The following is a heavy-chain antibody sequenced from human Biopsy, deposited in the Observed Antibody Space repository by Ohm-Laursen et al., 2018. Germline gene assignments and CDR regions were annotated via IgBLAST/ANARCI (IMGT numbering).Heavy chain of an antibody. J-gene: IGHJ2*01. CDR1: GGSVSSGGFY. D-gene: IGHD4-23*01. CDR3: ARRPYGGTRYWYFDL. V-gene: IGHV4-31*01. CDR2: IYYSGTT. Sequence: TLSLTCPVSGGSVSSGGFYWSWIRQHPGKGLEWIGYIYYSGTTYYNPSLKSLVTISVDTSKNQFSLKLNSATAADTAVYYCARRPYGGTRYWYFDLWGRGTLVTVSS.